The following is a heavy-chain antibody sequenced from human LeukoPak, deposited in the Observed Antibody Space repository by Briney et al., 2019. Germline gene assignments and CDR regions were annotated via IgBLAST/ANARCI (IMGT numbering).Heavy chain of an antibody. J-gene: IGHJ6*02. CDR3: AAMVPYYYYGMDV. D-gene: IGHD3-10*01. Sequence: GGSLRLSCAASGFIFSSYGMHWVRQAPGKGLEWVAVIWYDGSKTYYADSVQGRFTVSRDNSKNTLYLQMSSLRDDDTAVYYCAAMVPYYYYGMDVWGQGTTVTVSS. V-gene: IGHV3-33*01. CDR1: GFIFSSYG. CDR2: IWYDGSKT.